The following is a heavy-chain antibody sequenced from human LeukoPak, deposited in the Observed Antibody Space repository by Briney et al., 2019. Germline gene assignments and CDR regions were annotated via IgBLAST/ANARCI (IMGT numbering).Heavy chain of an antibody. J-gene: IGHJ4*02. Sequence: GGSLRLSCAASGFTFSSSWMSWVRQAPGKGLEWVANIKQDGSEKYYVDSVKGRFTISRDNSKNTLYLQMNSLRAEDTAVYYCAGSAARGDYWGQGTLVTVSS. CDR3: AGSAARGDY. V-gene: IGHV3-7*03. CDR2: IKQDGSEK. CDR1: GFTFSSSW.